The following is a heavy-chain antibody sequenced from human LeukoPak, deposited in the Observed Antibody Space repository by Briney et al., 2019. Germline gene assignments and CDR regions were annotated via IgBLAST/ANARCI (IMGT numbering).Heavy chain of an antibody. J-gene: IGHJ6*02. CDR2: IIPIFGTA. V-gene: IGHV1-69*13. CDR3: ATSWTYYYDSSGYYYYYYGMDV. D-gene: IGHD3-22*01. Sequence: GASVKVSFKASGGTFSSYAISWVRQAPGQGLEWMGGIIPIFGTANYAQKFQGRVTITADESTSTAYMELSSLRSEDTAVYYCATSWTYYYDSSGYYYYYYGMDVWGQGTTVTVSS. CDR1: GGTFSSYA.